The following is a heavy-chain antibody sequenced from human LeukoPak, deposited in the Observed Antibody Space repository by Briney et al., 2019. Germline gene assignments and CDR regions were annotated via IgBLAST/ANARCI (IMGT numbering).Heavy chain of an antibody. J-gene: IGHJ4*02. V-gene: IGHV3-23*01. Sequence: GGSLRLSCAASGFTFSNHGMNWVRQAPGKGLEWVSGISPSGDITYYADSVKGRFTISRDNSKNTLYLQMNSLRAEDTAVYYCVDSRGYFARLTDSWGQGTLVTVSS. CDR2: ISPSGDIT. CDR3: VDSRGYFARLTDS. CDR1: GFTFSNHG. D-gene: IGHD3-22*01.